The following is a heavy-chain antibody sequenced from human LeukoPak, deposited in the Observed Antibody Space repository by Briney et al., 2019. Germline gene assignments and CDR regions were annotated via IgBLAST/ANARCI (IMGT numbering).Heavy chain of an antibody. V-gene: IGHV4-39*02. CDR3: ARGVYCSSASCYWD. Sequence: SGTLSLTCTVSGVSVSNSNFYWGWIRRPPGKGPEFIGSMHYSGSTYYNPSLKSRVAVFVDTSKNQFSLNLRFVTDADTAVYYCARGVYCSSASCYWDWGQGTLVTVSS. D-gene: IGHD2-2*01. CDR1: GVSVSNSNFY. CDR2: MHYSGST. J-gene: IGHJ4*02.